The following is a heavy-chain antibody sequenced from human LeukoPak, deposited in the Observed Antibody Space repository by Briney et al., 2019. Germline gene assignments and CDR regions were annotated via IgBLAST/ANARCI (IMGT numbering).Heavy chain of an antibody. D-gene: IGHD1-26*01. J-gene: IGHJ4*02. V-gene: IGHV3-20*04. CDR3: ARAPTTSPFYFDY. CDR2: INWSGGST. Sequence: GGSLRLSCTASGLSFAEHGMSWVRQGPGKGLEWVSGINWSGGSTGCADPLRGRFTISRDKAKNSLYLRMHSLRAEDTALYYCARAPTTSPFYFDYWGQGTLVTVSS. CDR1: GLSFAEHG.